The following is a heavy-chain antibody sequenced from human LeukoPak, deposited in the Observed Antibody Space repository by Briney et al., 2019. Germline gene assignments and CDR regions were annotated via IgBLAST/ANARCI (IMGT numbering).Heavy chain of an antibody. CDR2: IKPNSGGT. V-gene: IGHV1-2*02. J-gene: IGHJ5*02. Sequence: GASVKVSCKASGYTFTGYYMHWVRQAPGQGLEWMGWIKPNSGGTNYAQKFQGRVTMTRDTSISTAYMELSRLRSDDTAVYYCARDALNYYDSSGYPNWFDPWGQGTLVTVSS. CDR1: GYTFTGYY. D-gene: IGHD3-22*01. CDR3: ARDALNYYDSSGYPNWFDP.